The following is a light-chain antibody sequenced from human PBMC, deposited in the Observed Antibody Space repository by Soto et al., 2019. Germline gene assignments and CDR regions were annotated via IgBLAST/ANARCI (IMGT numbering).Light chain of an antibody. CDR2: SKD. Sequence: QSVLTQPPSASGTPGQRVTISCSGSSTNIGSNTVNGYQQLPGTAPERLIYSKDQRPSGVPDRFSCSKSCASAALAISGLQSEDEDDYYCAGWDDSLNGSVFGTGTKLTVL. CDR1: STNIGSNT. J-gene: IGLJ1*01. CDR3: AGWDDSLNGSV. V-gene: IGLV1-44*01.